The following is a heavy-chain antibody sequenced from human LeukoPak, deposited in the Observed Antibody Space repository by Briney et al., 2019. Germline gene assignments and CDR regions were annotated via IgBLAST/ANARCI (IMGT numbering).Heavy chain of an antibody. CDR3: AKAPAGYSSGRDSPRLAEYFQH. J-gene: IGHJ1*01. CDR1: GFTFSSHW. D-gene: IGHD6-19*01. CDR2: IHSDGSST. V-gene: IGHV3-74*01. Sequence: GGSLRLSCAASGFTFSSHWMHWVRQAPGKGLVWVSRIHSDGSSTIYADSVKGRFTISRDNAKNTLYLQMNSLRAEDTAVYYCAKAPAGYSSGRDSPRLAEYFQHWGQGTLVTVSS.